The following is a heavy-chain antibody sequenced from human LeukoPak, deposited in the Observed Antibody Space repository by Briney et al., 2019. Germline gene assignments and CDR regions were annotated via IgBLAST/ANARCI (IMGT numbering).Heavy chain of an antibody. CDR1: GGTFSSYA. J-gene: IGHJ4*02. Sequence: AASVKVSCKASGGTFSSYAISWVRQAPGQGLEWMGGIIPIFGTANYAQKFQGRVTITADESTSTAYMELSSLRSEDTAVYYCARENGYYGSGSFPFDYWGQGTLVTVSS. CDR3: ARENGYYGSGSFPFDY. CDR2: IIPIFGTA. V-gene: IGHV1-69*13. D-gene: IGHD3-10*01.